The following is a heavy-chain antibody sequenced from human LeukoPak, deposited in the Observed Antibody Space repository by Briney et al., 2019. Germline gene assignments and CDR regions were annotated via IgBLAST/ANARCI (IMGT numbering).Heavy chain of an antibody. CDR3: ASVYYYDSSGYSPFDY. Sequence: ASVKVSCKASGYTFTGYYMHWVRQAPGQGLEGMGWINPNSGGTNYAQKFQGRVTMTRDTSISTAYMELSRLRSDDTAVYYCASVYYYDSSGYSPFDYWGQGTLVTVSS. CDR2: INPNSGGT. V-gene: IGHV1-2*02. D-gene: IGHD3-22*01. J-gene: IGHJ4*02. CDR1: GYTFTGYY.